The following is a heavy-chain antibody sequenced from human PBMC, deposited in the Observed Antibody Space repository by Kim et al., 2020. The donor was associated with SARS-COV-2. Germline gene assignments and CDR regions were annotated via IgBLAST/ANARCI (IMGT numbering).Heavy chain of an antibody. CDR2: IYSGGSST. Sequence: GGSLRLSCAASGFTFSSYAMSWVRQAPGKGLEWVSVIYSGGSSTYYADSVKGRFTISRDNSKNTLYLQMNSLRAEDTAVYYCAKDFGYYDSLFQHWGQGTLVTVSS. D-gene: IGHD3-22*01. J-gene: IGHJ1*01. CDR1: GFTFSSYA. CDR3: AKDFGYYDSLFQH. V-gene: IGHV3-23*03.